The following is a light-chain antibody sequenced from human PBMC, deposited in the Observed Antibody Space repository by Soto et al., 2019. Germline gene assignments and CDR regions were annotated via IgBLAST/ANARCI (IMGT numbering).Light chain of an antibody. V-gene: IGLV2-11*01. CDR3: CSYAGSSPIL. CDR1: SSDVGGYNY. Sequence: QSALTQPRSVSGSPGQSVTISCTRTSSDVGGYNYVSWYQEHPGKAPKLMIYDVSKRPSGVPDRFSGSKSGNTASLTISGLQAEDEADYYCCSYAGSSPILFGGGTKVTVL. CDR2: DVS. J-gene: IGLJ2*01.